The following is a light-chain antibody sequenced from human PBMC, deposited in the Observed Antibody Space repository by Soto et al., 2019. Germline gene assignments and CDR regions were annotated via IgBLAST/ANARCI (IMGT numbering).Light chain of an antibody. CDR3: QQYGSSPPSI. CDR2: DAS. J-gene: IGKJ5*01. CDR1: QSVTSNY. Sequence: ETVLTQSPGTLSLSPGESATLSCRTSQSVTSNYLAWYQRKPGQAPRLLIYDASSRATGIPDRFSGSGSGTDFTLTISRLEPEDFAVYYCQQYGSSPPSIFGQGTRLEIK. V-gene: IGKV3-20*01.